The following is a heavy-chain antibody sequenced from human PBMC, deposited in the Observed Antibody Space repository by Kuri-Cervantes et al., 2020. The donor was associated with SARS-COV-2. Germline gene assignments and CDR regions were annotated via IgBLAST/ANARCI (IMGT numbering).Heavy chain of an antibody. Sequence: ESLKISCTVSGGSVSRGSYYWSWIRQPPGKGLEWIGYIYYSGSANYNPSLKSRVTISVDTSKNQFSLKLSSVTAADTAVYYCARDSSSFLLNWFDPWGQGTLVTVSS. D-gene: IGHD6-6*01. J-gene: IGHJ5*02. V-gene: IGHV4-61*01. CDR3: ARDSSSFLLNWFDP. CDR2: IYYSGSA. CDR1: GGSVSRGSYY.